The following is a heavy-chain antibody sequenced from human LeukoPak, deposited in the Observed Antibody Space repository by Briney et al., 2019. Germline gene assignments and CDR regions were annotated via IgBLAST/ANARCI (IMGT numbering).Heavy chain of an antibody. D-gene: IGHD5-12*01. V-gene: IGHV3-23*01. J-gene: IGHJ3*02. Sequence: GGSLRLSCAASGFTFSSYEMNWVRQAPGKGLEWVSAISGSGGSTYYADSVKGRSTISRDNSKNTLYLQMNSLRAEDTAVYYCAKDRGTSGYDPQAFDIWGQGTMVTVSS. CDR3: AKDRGTSGYDPQAFDI. CDR1: GFTFSSYE. CDR2: ISGSGGST.